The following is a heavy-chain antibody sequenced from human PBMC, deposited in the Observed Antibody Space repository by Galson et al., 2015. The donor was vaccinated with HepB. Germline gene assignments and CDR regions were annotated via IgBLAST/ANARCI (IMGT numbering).Heavy chain of an antibody. J-gene: IGHJ2*01. V-gene: IGHV3-33*08. Sequence: SLRLSCAASGFTFSSYGMHWVRQAPGKGLEWVAVIWYDGGNKYYADSVKGRFTISRDNFKKMVYLQMNSLRAEDTAVYYCARDRVLRSLGYWYFDLWGRGTLVTVSS. D-gene: IGHD4-17*01. CDR3: ARDRVLRSLGYWYFDL. CDR1: GFTFSSYG. CDR2: IWYDGGNK.